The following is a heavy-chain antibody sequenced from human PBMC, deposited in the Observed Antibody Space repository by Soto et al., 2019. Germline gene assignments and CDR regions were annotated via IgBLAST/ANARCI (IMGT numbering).Heavy chain of an antibody. CDR3: ARTTAVPNTLRSRYFFDY. Sequence: SETLSLTCSVSGGSVSDKTYFWLWIRQPPGRRLVWIGYVHYSGTTNYNPSLNGRVTISVDLSKNRFSLRLSSVTTADTALYYCARTTAVPNTLRSRYFFDYWGQGTLVTVSS. D-gene: IGHD4-17*01. J-gene: IGHJ4*02. CDR1: GGSVSDKTYF. CDR2: VHYSGTT. V-gene: IGHV4-61*01.